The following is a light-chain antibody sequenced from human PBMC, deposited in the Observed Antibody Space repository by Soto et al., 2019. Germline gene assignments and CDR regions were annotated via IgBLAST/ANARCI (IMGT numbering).Light chain of an antibody. CDR1: QSVSSY. Sequence: EIVLTQSPATLSLSPGERATLSCRASQSVSSYLAWYQQKPGQAPRLLIYDSSTRATGIPAGFSGSGSGTEFTLTISSLQSEDFAVYYCQQYHNWPMTFGQGTRLEIK. CDR2: DSS. V-gene: IGKV3-15*01. CDR3: QQYHNWPMT. J-gene: IGKJ5*01.